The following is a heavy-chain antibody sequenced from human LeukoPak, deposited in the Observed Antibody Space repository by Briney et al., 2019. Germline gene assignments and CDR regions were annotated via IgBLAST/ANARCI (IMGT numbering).Heavy chain of an antibody. J-gene: IGHJ4*02. D-gene: IGHD6-19*01. V-gene: IGHV3-9*01. Sequence: PGGSLRLSCAASGFTFDDYAMHWVRQAPGKGLEWVSGISWNSGSIGYADSVKGRFTISRDNSKNTLYLQMNSLRAEDTAVYYCARTSGIAVAGLPGDYWGQGTLVTVSS. CDR1: GFTFDDYA. CDR3: ARTSGIAVAGLPGDY. CDR2: ISWNSGSI.